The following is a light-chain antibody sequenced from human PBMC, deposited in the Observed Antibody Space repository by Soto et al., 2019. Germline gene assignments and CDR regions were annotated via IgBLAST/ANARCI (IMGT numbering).Light chain of an antibody. V-gene: IGKV4-1*01. CDR2: WAS. CDR3: QQYYGPPLT. J-gene: IGKJ4*01. Sequence: DIVMTQSPDSLAVSLGERATMACKSSQSVLYSSNNKNYLAWYQHKAGQPPKLLIYWASTRESGVPDRFSGSGSGADFPLTISSLQAEDVAVYYCQQYYGPPLTFGGGTKVEIK. CDR1: QSVLYSSNNKNY.